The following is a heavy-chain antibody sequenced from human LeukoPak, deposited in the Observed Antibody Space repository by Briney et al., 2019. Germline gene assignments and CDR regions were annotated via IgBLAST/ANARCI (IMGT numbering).Heavy chain of an antibody. CDR1: GFTFSSYA. D-gene: IGHD6-13*01. CDR3: AKVSWANYFGY. Sequence: PGGSLRLSCAVSGFTFSSYAMSWVRQAPGKGLEWVSTISGSGDNTYSADSVRGRFTISRDNSKNTLYLQMNSLRAEDTAIYYCAKVSWANYFGYWGQGTLVTVSS. V-gene: IGHV3-23*01. CDR2: ISGSGDNT. J-gene: IGHJ4*02.